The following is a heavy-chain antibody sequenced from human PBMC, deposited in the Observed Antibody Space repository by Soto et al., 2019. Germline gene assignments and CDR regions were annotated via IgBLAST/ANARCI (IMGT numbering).Heavy chain of an antibody. V-gene: IGHV4-59*01. D-gene: IGHD6-13*01. CDR2: IYYSGST. J-gene: IGHJ4*02. CDR1: GGSISSYY. CDR3: ARGDSSSWYPPFDY. Sequence: SETLPLTCTVSGGSISSYYWSRIRKHPGKGLEWIGYIYYSGSTNYNPSLKSRVTISVDTSKNQFSLKLSSVTAADTAVYYCARGDSSSWYPPFDYWGQGTLVTVSS.